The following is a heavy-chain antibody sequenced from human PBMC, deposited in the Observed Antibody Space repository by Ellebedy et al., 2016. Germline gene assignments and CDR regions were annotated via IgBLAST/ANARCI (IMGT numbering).Heavy chain of an antibody. J-gene: IGHJ6*02. CDR2: IRSKAYGGTT. Sequence: FSGYYWSWFRQAPGKGLEWVGFIRSKAYGGTTEYAASVKGRFTISRDDSKSIAYLQMNSLKTEDTAVYYCTRDVVVTAIVRYYYGMDVWGQGTTVTVSS. D-gene: IGHD2-21*02. CDR1: FSGYY. V-gene: IGHV3-49*03. CDR3: TRDVVVTAIVRYYYGMDV.